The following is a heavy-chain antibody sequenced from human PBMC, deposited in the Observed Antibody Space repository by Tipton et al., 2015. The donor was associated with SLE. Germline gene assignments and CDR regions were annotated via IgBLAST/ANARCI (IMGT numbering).Heavy chain of an antibody. Sequence: TFSSYWMSWVRQAPGKGLEWVGTSYYRGKTFYNPSLQSRVTISLDTSKNQFSLRLSSVTAADTAVHYCARLTTLATFYSWGQGTRVTVSS. J-gene: IGHJ4*02. CDR1: TFSSYW. CDR2: SYYRGKT. V-gene: IGHV4-39*07. CDR3: ARLTTLATFYS. D-gene: IGHD5-24*01.